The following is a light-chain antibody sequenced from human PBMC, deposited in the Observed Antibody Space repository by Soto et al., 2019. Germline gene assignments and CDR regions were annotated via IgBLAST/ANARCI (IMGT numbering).Light chain of an antibody. J-gene: IGLJ1*01. CDR2: DVS. CDR1: RSDVGGYHY. Sequence: QSALTQPRSVSGSPGQSVPISCTGTRSDVGGYHYVSWYQQHPGKAPNLMIYDVSKRPSGVPDRFSGSKSGNTASLTSSGLQAEDEADDYCCSYAGSDILYVRGTGTKLTVL. V-gene: IGLV2-11*01. CDR3: CSYAGSDILYV.